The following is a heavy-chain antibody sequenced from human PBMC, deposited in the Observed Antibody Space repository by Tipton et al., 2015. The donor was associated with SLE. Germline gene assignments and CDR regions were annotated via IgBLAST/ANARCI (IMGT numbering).Heavy chain of an antibody. J-gene: IGHJ6*03. V-gene: IGHV4-31*03. CDR3: ARARSDDNFWNDYFYYYYCMDV. CDR1: GSTLSRGGYH. Sequence: TLSLTCSVSGSTLSRGGYHWSWIRQHPGKGLEWLAYTDYGGTTYYNPSLESRLTTSVGRSRNQFSLKVSSVTAADTAVYYCARARSDDNFWNDYFYYYYCMDVWGKVTTVTVS. D-gene: IGHD3-3*01. CDR2: TDYGGTT.